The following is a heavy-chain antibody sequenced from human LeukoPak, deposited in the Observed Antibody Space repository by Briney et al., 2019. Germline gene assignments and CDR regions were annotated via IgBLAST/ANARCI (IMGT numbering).Heavy chain of an antibody. CDR3: ARGRKPRYYFDY. J-gene: IGHJ4*02. CDR2: MNPNSGNT. CDR1: GYTFTSYD. Sequence: ASVKVSCKASGYTFTSYDINWVRQATGQGLEWMGWMNPNSGNTGYAQKFQGRVTMTRNTSISTAYMELSSLRSEGTAVYYCARGRKPRYYFDYWGQGTLVTVSS. V-gene: IGHV1-8*01.